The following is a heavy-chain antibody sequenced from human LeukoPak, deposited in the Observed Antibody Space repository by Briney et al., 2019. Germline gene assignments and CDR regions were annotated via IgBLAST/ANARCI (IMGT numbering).Heavy chain of an antibody. CDR1: GFAFSTYW. Sequence: PGGSLRLSCAASGFAFSTYWMHWVRQAPGKGLVWVSRIDSDGTRTTYADSVKGRFTISRDNAKNTLYLQMNSLRAEDTAVYYCAREHSGSYYVNNDYWGQGTLVTVSS. CDR2: IDSDGTRT. V-gene: IGHV3-74*01. J-gene: IGHJ4*02. D-gene: IGHD1-26*01. CDR3: AREHSGSYYVNNDY.